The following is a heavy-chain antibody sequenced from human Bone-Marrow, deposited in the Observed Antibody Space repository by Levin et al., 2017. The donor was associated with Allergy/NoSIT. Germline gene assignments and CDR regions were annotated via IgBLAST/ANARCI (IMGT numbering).Heavy chain of an antibody. CDR2: ISHDGTKK. J-gene: IGHJ4*02. Sequence: GGSLRLSCAASGFTFSSYPIHWVRQAPGKGLEWVALISHDGTKKYYVDSVEGRFTISRDNPENTLYLQMNSLTTEDTAVYYCARGRGSGSAYCDYWGQGTLVTVSS. V-gene: IGHV3-30-3*01. CDR1: GFTFSSYP. D-gene: IGHD3-10*01. CDR3: ARGRGSGSAYCDY.